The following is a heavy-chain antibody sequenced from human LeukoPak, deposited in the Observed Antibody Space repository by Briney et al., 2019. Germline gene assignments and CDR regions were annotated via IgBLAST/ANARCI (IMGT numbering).Heavy chain of an antibody. V-gene: IGHV4-39*07. CDR2: IDYNEIT. CDR3: ARDRAYYYDSSGYHGAFDI. J-gene: IGHJ3*02. Sequence: SETLSLTCTVSGGSISSSNYYWGWIRQPPGKGLEWIGNIDYNEITYYSPSLKSRVTISVDTSKTQLSLKLNSVTAADTAVYYCARDRAYYYDSSGYHGAFDIWGQGTLVTVSS. D-gene: IGHD3-22*01. CDR1: GGSISSSNYY.